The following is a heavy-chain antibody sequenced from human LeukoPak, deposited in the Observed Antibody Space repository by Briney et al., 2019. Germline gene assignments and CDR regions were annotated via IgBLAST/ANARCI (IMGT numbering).Heavy chain of an antibody. D-gene: IGHD2-2*01. J-gene: IGHJ4*02. CDR3: ARDCGSSSCYLDY. Sequence: PSETLSLTCAVYGGSFSGYFWSWIRQPPGKGLEWIGEINHSESTNYNPSLKSRVTISVDTSKNQFSLKLTSVTAADSAVYYCARDCGSSSCYLDYWSQGTLVTVSS. CDR2: INHSEST. V-gene: IGHV4-34*01. CDR1: GGSFSGYF.